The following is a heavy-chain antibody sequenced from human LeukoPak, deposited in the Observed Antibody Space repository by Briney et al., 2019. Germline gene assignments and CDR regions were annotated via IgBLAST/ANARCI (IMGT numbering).Heavy chain of an antibody. D-gene: IGHD3/OR15-3a*01. Sequence: SETLSLTCTVSGGSISSGSYYWSWIRQPAGKGLEWIGRIYTSGSTNYNPSLKSRVTISVDTSKNQFSLKLSSVTAADTAVYYCARVADSWAFDYWGQGTLVTVSS. J-gene: IGHJ4*02. V-gene: IGHV4-61*02. CDR1: GGSISSGSYY. CDR3: ARVADSWAFDY. CDR2: IYTSGST.